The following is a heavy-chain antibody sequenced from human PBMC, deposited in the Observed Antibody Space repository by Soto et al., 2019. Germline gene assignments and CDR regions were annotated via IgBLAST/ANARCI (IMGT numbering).Heavy chain of an antibody. Sequence: GGSLRLSCAASGFTFSSYGMHWVCQAPGKGLEWVAVISYDGSNKYYADSVKGRFTISRDNSKNTLYPQMNSLRAEDTAVYYCAKVVVATKRSYYYYYMDVGGKGTTVTVSS. D-gene: IGHD5-12*01. CDR2: ISYDGSNK. J-gene: IGHJ6*03. CDR1: GFTFSSYG. CDR3: AKVVVATKRSYYYYYMDV. V-gene: IGHV3-30*18.